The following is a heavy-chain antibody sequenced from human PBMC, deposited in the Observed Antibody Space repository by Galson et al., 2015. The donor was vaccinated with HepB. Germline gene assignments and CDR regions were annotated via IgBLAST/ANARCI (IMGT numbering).Heavy chain of an antibody. CDR1: GFTFSSYA. CDR2: ISGSGGTT. V-gene: IGHV3-23*01. Sequence: SLRLSCAASGFTFSSYAMSWVRQAPGKGLEWVSVISGSGGTTYYADSVKGRFTISRDSSKNTLYLQMNSLRTEDTAVYYCAKDLLEGWLQWVVDYWGQGTLVTVSS. CDR3: AKDLLEGWLQWVVDY. D-gene: IGHD5-24*01. J-gene: IGHJ4*02.